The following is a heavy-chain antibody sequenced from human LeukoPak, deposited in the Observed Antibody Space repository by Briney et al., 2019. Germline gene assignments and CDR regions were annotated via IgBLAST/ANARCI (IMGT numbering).Heavy chain of an antibody. Sequence: GGSLRLSCAASGFTLSSYAMHWVRQAPGKGLEWVAVISYDGSNKYYADSVKGRFTISRDNSKNTLYLQMNSLRAEDTAVYYCARGGGAFQKYYYYYYGMDVWGQGTTVTVSS. CDR1: GFTLSSYA. CDR3: ARGGGAFQKYYYYYYGMDV. J-gene: IGHJ6*02. CDR2: ISYDGSNK. V-gene: IGHV3-30-3*01.